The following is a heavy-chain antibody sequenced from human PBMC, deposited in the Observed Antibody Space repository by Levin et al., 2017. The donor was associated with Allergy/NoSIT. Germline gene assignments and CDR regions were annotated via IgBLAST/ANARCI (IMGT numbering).Heavy chain of an antibody. Sequence: GESLKISCQGSGYTFTNYWIGWVRLVPGKGLEWMGIIHPGDSETTYSPSYEGQVTISADRSINTAYLQWSSLQASDSALYYCARRREGGLVSPAIDNWVDPWGQGTLVTVSS. CDR3: ARRREGGLVSPAIDNWVDP. V-gene: IGHV5-51*01. CDR2: IHPGDSET. D-gene: IGHD6-19*01. CDR1: GYTFTNYW. J-gene: IGHJ5*02.